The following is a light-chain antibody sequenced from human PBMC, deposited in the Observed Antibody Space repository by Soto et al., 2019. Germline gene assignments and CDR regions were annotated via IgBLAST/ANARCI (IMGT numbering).Light chain of an antibody. CDR3: QQYGSSFT. CDR2: GAS. V-gene: IGKV3-20*01. Sequence: ELVLTQSPGILSLSPGERATLSCRASQSVSSSYLAWYQQKPGQAPRLLIYGASSRATGIPDRFSGSGSGTDFTLTISRLEPEDFAVYYCQQYGSSFTFGQGTRLEIK. J-gene: IGKJ5*01. CDR1: QSVSSSY.